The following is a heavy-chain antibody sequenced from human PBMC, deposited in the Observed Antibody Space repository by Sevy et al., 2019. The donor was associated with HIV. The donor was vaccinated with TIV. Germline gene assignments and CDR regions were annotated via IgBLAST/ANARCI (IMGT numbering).Heavy chain of an antibody. Sequence: GGSLRLSCAASGFSFSDYVLTWVRQAPGKGLEWVAAIGVRGESSYYTDSVKGRSTISRDNSKNTLFLQMNSLRAEDTAVYYCAVAGGGAFDSWGQGTMVTVSS. D-gene: IGHD3-16*01. CDR2: IGVRGESS. CDR3: AVAGGGAFDS. V-gene: IGHV3-23*01. CDR1: GFSFSDYV. J-gene: IGHJ3*02.